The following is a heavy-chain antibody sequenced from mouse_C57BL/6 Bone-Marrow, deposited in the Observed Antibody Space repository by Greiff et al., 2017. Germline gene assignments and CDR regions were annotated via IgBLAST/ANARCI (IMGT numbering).Heavy chain of an antibody. CDR1: GFSLTSYG. V-gene: IGHV2-6-1*01. D-gene: IGHD1-1*02. CDR2: IWSDGST. CDR3: ARHGGNYGFAY. J-gene: IGHJ3*01. Sequence: QVQLKESGPGLVAPSQSLSITCTASGFSLTSYGVHWVRQPPGKGLEWLVVIWSDGSTTFNSALKSRLSISKGNTKSQVFLKMNSLQTDDTARYYCARHGGNYGFAYWGQGTLVTVSA.